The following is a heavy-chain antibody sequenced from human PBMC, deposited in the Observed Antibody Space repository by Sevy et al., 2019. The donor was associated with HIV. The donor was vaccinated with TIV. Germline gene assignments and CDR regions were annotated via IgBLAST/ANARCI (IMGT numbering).Heavy chain of an antibody. J-gene: IGHJ6*02. D-gene: IGHD3-22*01. CDR3: AKAPYDSSGYYYLYYYYYGMDV. CDR2: ISYDGSNK. V-gene: IGHV3-30*18. CDR1: GFTFSSYG. Sequence: GGSLRLSCAASGFTFSSYGMHWVRLAPGKGLEWVAVISYDGSNKYYADSVKGRFTISRDNSKNTLYLQMNSLRAEDTAXYYCAKAPYDSSGYYYLYYYYYGMDVWGQGTTVTVSS.